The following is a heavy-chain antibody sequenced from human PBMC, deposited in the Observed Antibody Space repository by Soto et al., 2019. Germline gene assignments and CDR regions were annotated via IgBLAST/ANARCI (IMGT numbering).Heavy chain of an antibody. V-gene: IGHV4-4*02. D-gene: IGHD6-25*01. Sequence: QVQLQESGPGLVKPSETLSLTCTVSSDSIAGENWWSWVRQPPGMGLEWIGEIFHTGGTNYNPSLKSRVTMEVDKSKNQFSLKLLSATAADTAVYHCARVFSSGSGWMYYFDFWGQGTLVSVSS. CDR1: SDSIAGENW. CDR2: IFHTGGT. CDR3: ARVFSSGSGWMYYFDF. J-gene: IGHJ4*02.